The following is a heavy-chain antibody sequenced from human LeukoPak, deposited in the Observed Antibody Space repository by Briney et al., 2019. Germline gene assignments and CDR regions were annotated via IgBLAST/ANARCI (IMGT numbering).Heavy chain of an antibody. V-gene: IGHV4-39*01. D-gene: IGHD2-2*02. CDR3: ASLIRGCSSTSCYMKGVDRDLDY. CDR1: GDSIGSSGFY. Sequence: SETLSLTCTVSGDSIGSSGFYWGWIRQPPGKGLEWIGSIYYSGNTYYNPSLKSRVTIFVDTSKNQFSLKLSSVTAADTAVYYCASLIRGCSSTSCYMKGVDRDLDYWGQGTLVTVSS. J-gene: IGHJ4*02. CDR2: IYYSGNT.